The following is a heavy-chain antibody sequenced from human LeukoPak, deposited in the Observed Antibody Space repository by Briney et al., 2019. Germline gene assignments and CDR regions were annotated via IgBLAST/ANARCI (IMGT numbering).Heavy chain of an antibody. D-gene: IGHD6-13*01. CDR3: ARVNDSSSQTNFDY. J-gene: IGHJ4*02. V-gene: IGHV4-34*01. CDR1: GGSFSGYY. CDR2: INHSGST. Sequence: IPSETLSLTCAVYGGSFSGYYWSWIRQPPGKGLEWIGDINHSGSTNYNPSLKSRVTISVDTSKNQFSLKLSSVTAADTAVYYCARVNDSSSQTNFDYWGQGTLVTVSS.